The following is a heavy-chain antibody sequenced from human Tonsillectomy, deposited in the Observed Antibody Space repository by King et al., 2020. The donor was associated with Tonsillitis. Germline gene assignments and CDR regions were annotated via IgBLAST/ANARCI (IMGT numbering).Heavy chain of an antibody. D-gene: IGHD4-17*01. Sequence: VQLVESGGGLVQPGGSLRVSCAASGFTFNSYAMSWVRQAPGKGLEWVSAISGSGASTYYADSVKGRFTISRDNSKNTLYLQMNSLRAEDTAVYYCAKCGGDYVKCNDAFDIWGQGTMVTVSS. CDR1: GFTFNSYA. CDR2: ISGSGAST. J-gene: IGHJ3*02. V-gene: IGHV3-23*04. CDR3: AKCGGDYVKCNDAFDI.